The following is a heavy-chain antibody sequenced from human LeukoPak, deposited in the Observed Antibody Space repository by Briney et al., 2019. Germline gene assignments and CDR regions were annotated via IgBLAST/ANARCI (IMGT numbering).Heavy chain of an antibody. D-gene: IGHD3-10*01. J-gene: IGHJ4*02. Sequence: PGGSLRLSCAASGFTFINAWMSWVRQAPGKGLEWVGHIKRKTDAGTTDYAAPVKGRFTISRDDSKNTLYLQMNSLRAEDTAVYYCARDPYYGSGFDYWGQGTLVTVSS. CDR3: ARDPYYGSGFDY. CDR1: GFTFINAW. CDR2: IKRKTDAGTT. V-gene: IGHV3-15*01.